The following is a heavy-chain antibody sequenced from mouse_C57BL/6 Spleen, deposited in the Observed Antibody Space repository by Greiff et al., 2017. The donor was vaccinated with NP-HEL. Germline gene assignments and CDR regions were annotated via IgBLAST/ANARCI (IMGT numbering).Heavy chain of an antibody. D-gene: IGHD1-1*01. J-gene: IGHJ4*01. CDR3: ARSGGSSHGYAMDY. Sequence: QVQLKESGAELVKPGASVKLSCKASGYTFTSYWMHWVKQRPGQGLEWIGMIHPNSGSTNYNEKFKSKATLTVDKSSSTAYMQLSSLTSEDSAVYYCARSGGSSHGYAMDYWGQGTSVTVSS. CDR2: IHPNSGST. V-gene: IGHV1-64*01. CDR1: GYTFTSYW.